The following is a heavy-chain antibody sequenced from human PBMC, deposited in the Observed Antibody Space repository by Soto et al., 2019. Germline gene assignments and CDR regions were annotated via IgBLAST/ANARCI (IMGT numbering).Heavy chain of an antibody. CDR3: TRLRPYYGSGPLAYYYYGMDV. CDR1: GFTFSGSA. Sequence: EVQLVESGGGLVQPGGSLKLSCAASGFTFSGSAMHWVRQASGKGLEWVGGIRSKAKSYAKAYAASVKGRFTISRDDSKNTAYLQMNSLKTEDTAVYYCTRLRPYYGSGPLAYYYYGMDVWGQGTTVTVSS. V-gene: IGHV3-73*02. D-gene: IGHD3-10*01. J-gene: IGHJ6*02. CDR2: IRSKAKSYAK.